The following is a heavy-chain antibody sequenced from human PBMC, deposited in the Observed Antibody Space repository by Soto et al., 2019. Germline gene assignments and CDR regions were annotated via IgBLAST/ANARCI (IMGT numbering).Heavy chain of an antibody. CDR3: ARSTTSCYSLCWFDP. J-gene: IGHJ5*02. V-gene: IGHV1-18*01. CDR2: INAYNGKT. CDR1: GYTFTSYG. D-gene: IGHD2-2*02. Sequence: ASVKVSCKASGYTFTSYGISWVRQAPGQRLEWMGWINAYNGKTNYSQNFQGRVTITRDTSASTAYMELNSLRSEDTAVYYCARSTTSCYSLCWFDPWGQGTLVTVSS.